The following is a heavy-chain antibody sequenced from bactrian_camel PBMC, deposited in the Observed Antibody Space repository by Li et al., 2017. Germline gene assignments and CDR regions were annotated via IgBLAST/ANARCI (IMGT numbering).Heavy chain of an antibody. V-gene: IGHV3S1*01. CDR1: GFTFSSYW. CDR2: INSAGVIS. D-gene: IGHD5*01. Sequence: QVQLVESGGGLVQPGGSLRLSCAASGFTFSSYWMYWVRQAQGKGLEWVSHINSAGVISHYSPSVKGRFTISRDNIANTLYLQMHTLRPEDTAVYYCVKDDWGWSFGSWGQGTQVTVS. CDR3: VKDDWGWSFGS. J-gene: IGHJ6*01.